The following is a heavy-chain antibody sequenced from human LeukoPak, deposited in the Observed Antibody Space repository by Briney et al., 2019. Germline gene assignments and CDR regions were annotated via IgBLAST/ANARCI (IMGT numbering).Heavy chain of an antibody. D-gene: IGHD3-10*01. J-gene: IGHJ5*02. CDR2: INHSGST. V-gene: IGHV4-34*01. Sequence: SETLSLTCAVYSGSFSGYYWSWIRQPPGKGLEWIGEINHSGSTNYNPSLKSRVTISVDTSKNQFSLKLSSVTAADTAVYYCARSSFLAYYYGSGSDNWFDPWGQGTLVTVSS. CDR3: ARSSFLAYYYGSGSDNWFDP. CDR1: SGSFSGYY.